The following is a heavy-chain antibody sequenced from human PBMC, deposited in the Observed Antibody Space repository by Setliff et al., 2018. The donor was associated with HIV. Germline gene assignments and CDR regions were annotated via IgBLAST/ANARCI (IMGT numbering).Heavy chain of an antibody. CDR1: GFTFNNYW. CDR2: IDHFGSEE. Sequence: ESSGFTFNNYWMSWVRQAPGKGLEWVASIDHFGSEENYVDSVRGRFTVSRDNTKNSLHLQLDSLSAEDAAVYFCARDGHLYGQPFDYWGQGALVTVSS. D-gene: IGHD3-10*01. CDR3: ARDGHLYGQPFDY. J-gene: IGHJ4*02. V-gene: IGHV3-7*05.